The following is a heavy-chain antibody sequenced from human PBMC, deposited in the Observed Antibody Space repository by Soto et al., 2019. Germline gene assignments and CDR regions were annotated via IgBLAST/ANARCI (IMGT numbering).Heavy chain of an antibody. V-gene: IGHV1-8*01. CDR2: MNPNSGNT. Sequence: ASVKVSCKASGYTFTSYDINWVRQATGQGLEWMGWMNPNSGNTGYAQKFQGRVTMTRNTSISTAYMELSSLRSEDTAVYYCARRAPLVLGIGNYGMYVWGQGTTVTVSS. CDR1: GYTFTSYD. D-gene: IGHD7-27*01. J-gene: IGHJ6*02. CDR3: ARRAPLVLGIGNYGMYV.